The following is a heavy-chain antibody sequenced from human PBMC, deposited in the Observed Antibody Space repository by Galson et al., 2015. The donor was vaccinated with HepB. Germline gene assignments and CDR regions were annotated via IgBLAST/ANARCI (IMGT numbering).Heavy chain of an antibody. D-gene: IGHD1-26*01. CDR2: IKPDGSQK. V-gene: IGHV3-7*04. Sequence: SLRLSCAASGFTFSSFWMGWVRQAPGKGLEWVANIKPDGSQKYYLDSVKGRFTISRDNAKNSLYLQMNSLRADDTAVYYCARGYGTGVWGKGTTVTVSS. CDR1: GFTFSSFW. J-gene: IGHJ6*04. CDR3: ARGYGTGV.